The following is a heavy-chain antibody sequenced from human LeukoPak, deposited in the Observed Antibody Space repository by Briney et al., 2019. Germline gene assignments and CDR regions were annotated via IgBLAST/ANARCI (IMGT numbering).Heavy chain of an antibody. CDR3: ARHNLALPALYWFDP. V-gene: IGHV4-39*01. D-gene: IGHD2-15*01. J-gene: IGHJ5*02. CDR2: IYYSGST. Sequence: SETLSLTCTVTGGSISSSSYYWGWIRQPPGKGLEWIGSIYYSGSTYYNPSLKSRVTISVDTSKNQFSLKLSSVTAADTAVYYCARHNLALPALYWFDPWGQGTLVTVSS. CDR1: GGSISSSSYY.